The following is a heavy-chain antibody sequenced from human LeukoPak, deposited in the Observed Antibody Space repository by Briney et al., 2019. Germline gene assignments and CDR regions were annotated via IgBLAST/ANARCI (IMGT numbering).Heavy chain of an antibody. Sequence: PGGSLRLSCAPSGFTFSSYDMSCVPHAPGKRLECVSAISSSGGSTYDADSLQGRFTTSRDNSKNTLYLQMNRRRAEDTAVYYRAKDIVVVPAPSDAFDMWGQGTIVSVSS. J-gene: IGHJ3*02. V-gene: IGHV3-23*01. CDR1: GFTFSSYD. CDR3: AKDIVVVPAPSDAFDM. CDR2: ISSSGGST. D-gene: IGHD2-2*01.